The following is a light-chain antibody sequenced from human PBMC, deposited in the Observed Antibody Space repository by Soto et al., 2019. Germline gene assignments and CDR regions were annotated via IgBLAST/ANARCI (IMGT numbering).Light chain of an antibody. V-gene: IGKV3-11*01. CDR2: DAS. CDR3: QQRSNWRLT. Sequence: EIVLTQSPGTLSLSPGEGATVSCRVSQSISSYLAWYQQKPGQAPRLLIYDASNRATGIPARFSGSGSGTDFTLTISSLEPEDFAVYYCQQRSNWRLTFGGGTKVDIK. J-gene: IGKJ4*01. CDR1: QSISSY.